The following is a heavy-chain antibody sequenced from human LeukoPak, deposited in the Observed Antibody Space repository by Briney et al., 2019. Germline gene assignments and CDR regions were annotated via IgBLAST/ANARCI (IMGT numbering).Heavy chain of an antibody. J-gene: IGHJ6*02. CDR1: GFTFSSYA. CDR2: ISGSGDST. CDR3: ARHGTGMDV. D-gene: IGHD1-26*01. V-gene: IGHV3-23*01. Sequence: GGSMRLSCAASGFTFSSYAMSWVRQAPGKGLEWVSVISGSGDSTYYADSVKGRFAISRDNSKNTLYLQLNSLRAEDTAMYYCARHGTGMDVWGQGTTVTVSS.